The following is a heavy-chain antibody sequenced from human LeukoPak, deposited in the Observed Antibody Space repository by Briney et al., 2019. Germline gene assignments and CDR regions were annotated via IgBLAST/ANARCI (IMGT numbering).Heavy chain of an antibody. J-gene: IGHJ5*02. Sequence: GGSLRLSCAASGFTFSTFAMIWVRQPPGKGLEWVSSIFPSGGEIHYADSVRGRFTISRDNSKDTLYLQMNSLRAEDTAVYYCAKDISSGWPNWFDPWGQGTLVTVSS. CDR1: GFTFSTFA. D-gene: IGHD6-19*01. V-gene: IGHV3-23*01. CDR2: IFPSGGEI. CDR3: AKDISSGWPNWFDP.